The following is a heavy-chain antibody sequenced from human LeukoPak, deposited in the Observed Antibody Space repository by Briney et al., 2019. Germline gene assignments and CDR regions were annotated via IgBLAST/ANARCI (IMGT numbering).Heavy chain of an antibody. CDR1: GFTFSSYA. D-gene: IGHD6-19*01. V-gene: IGHV3-23*01. Sequence: TGGSLRLSCAASGFTFSSYAMSWVRQAPGKGPEWVSAISGSGGSTYYADSVKGRLTISRDNSKNTLSLQMNSLRAEDTAVYYCAKKSLAVAGYEAFDIWGQGTMVTVSS. CDR2: ISGSGGST. CDR3: AKKSLAVAGYEAFDI. J-gene: IGHJ3*02.